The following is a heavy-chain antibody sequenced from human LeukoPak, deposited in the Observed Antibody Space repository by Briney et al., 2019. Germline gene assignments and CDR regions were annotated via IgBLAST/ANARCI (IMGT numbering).Heavy chain of an antibody. CDR2: IYYSGST. J-gene: IGHJ4*02. V-gene: IGHV4-39*07. CDR1: GGSISSSSYY. Sequence: SSETLSLTCTVSGGSISSSSYYWGWIRQPPGKGLEWIGSIYYSGSTYYNPSLKSRVTISVDTSKNQFSLKLNSVTAADTAVYYCARVEYNWNDVASLDYWGQGTLVTVSS. D-gene: IGHD1-20*01. CDR3: ARVEYNWNDVASLDY.